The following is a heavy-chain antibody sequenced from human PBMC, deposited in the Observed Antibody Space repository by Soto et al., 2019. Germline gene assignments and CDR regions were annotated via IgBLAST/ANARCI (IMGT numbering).Heavy chain of an antibody. CDR3: TKGWLDY. CDR1: GFSISNYV. D-gene: IGHD6-19*01. CDR2: VSGSGVGI. V-gene: IGHV3-23*01. J-gene: IGHJ4*02. Sequence: EVKVLDSGGGLVQPGGSLRLSCAASGFSISNYVMNWVRQAPGKGLEWVSSVSGSGVGIYADSAKGRFSISRDNSKNTLDLQMNSLRAEDTAVYYCTKGWLDYWGQGTLVTVSS.